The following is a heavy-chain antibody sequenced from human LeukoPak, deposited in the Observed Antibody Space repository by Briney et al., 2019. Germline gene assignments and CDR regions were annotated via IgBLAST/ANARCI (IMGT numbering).Heavy chain of an antibody. V-gene: IGHV3-23*01. D-gene: IGHD6-19*01. Sequence: GGSLRLSCAASGFTFSSYAMTWVRQAPGKGLEWVSAISGSGSNTYYADSVKGRFTISRDNSKNTLYLLINSLRADDTAVYYCARWIAVAGSFDYWGQGTLVTVSS. CDR1: GFTFSSYA. J-gene: IGHJ4*02. CDR2: ISGSGSNT. CDR3: ARWIAVAGSFDY.